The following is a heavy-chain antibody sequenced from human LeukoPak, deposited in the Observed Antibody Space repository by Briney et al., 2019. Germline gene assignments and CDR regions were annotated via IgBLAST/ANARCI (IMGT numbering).Heavy chain of an antibody. CDR1: GYTFTTYD. CDR3: ARGPNKSDGGNSGSAWFDP. Sequence: GASVKGSCKASGYTFTTYDINWVRQATGQGLEWMGWMNPNSGNTGYAHKFQGRVTMTRNTSISTAYMELSSLRSEDTAVYYCARGPNKSDGGNSGSAWFDPWGQGTLVTVSS. J-gene: IGHJ5*02. V-gene: IGHV1-8*01. CDR2: MNPNSGNT. D-gene: IGHD4-23*01.